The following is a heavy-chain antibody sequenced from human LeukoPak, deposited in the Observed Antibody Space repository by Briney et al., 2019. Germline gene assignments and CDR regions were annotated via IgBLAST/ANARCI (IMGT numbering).Heavy chain of an antibody. Sequence: GGSLRLSCAASGFTFSSYSMNWVRQAPGKGLEWVSSISSSSSYIYYADSVKGRFTISRDNAKNSLYLQMNSLRAEDTAVYYCARDTGGWLQLPPYYMDVWGKGTTVTISS. D-gene: IGHD5-24*01. CDR2: ISSSSSYI. J-gene: IGHJ6*03. CDR1: GFTFSSYS. CDR3: ARDTGGWLQLPPYYMDV. V-gene: IGHV3-21*04.